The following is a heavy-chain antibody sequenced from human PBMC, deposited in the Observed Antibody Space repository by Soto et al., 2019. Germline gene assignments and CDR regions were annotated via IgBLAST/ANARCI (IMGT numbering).Heavy chain of an antibody. V-gene: IGHV1-69*06. D-gene: IGHD6-13*01. CDR1: GGTFSSYA. CDR3: ARSVLGIAAAGADYYYYRMDV. CDR2: IIPIFGTA. Sequence: SVKVSCKASGGTFSSYAISWVRQAPGQGXEWMGGIIPIFGTANYAQKFQGRVTITADKSTSTAYMELSSLRSEDTAVYYCARSVLGIAAAGADYYYYRMDVWGQGATVTVSS. J-gene: IGHJ6*02.